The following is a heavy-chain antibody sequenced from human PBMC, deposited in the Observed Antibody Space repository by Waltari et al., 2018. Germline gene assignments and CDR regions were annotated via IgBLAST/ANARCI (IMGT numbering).Heavy chain of an antibody. CDR2: GDPEDCET. Sequence: EVQLVQSGAEVKKPGATVKISGKASGYAFTDYYMHWVQQDPGKVLEWMGLGDPEDCETIYAEKFQGRVTITADTSTDTAYMERSSLRSEDTAVYYCATDLVNGYESSGGWFDPWGQGTLVTVSS. J-gene: IGHJ5*02. CDR3: ATDLVNGYESSGGWFDP. CDR1: GYAFTDYY. V-gene: IGHV1-69-2*01. D-gene: IGHD3-22*01.